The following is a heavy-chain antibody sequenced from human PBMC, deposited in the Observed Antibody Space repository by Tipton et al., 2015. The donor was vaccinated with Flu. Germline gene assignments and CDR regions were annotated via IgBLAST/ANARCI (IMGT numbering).Heavy chain of an antibody. J-gene: IGHJ4*02. D-gene: IGHD2-8*02. CDR1: GGSFSGDY. Sequence: TLSLTCVVYGGSFSGDYCSWIRQPPGKGLEWIGEVNHSGSTNYNPSLKSRVTISVDTSKNQFSLRLTSMTAADMAVYYCARLGPTGPQDCWGQGILVTVPS. CDR3: ARLGPTGPQDC. CDR2: VNHSGST. V-gene: IGHV4-34*01.